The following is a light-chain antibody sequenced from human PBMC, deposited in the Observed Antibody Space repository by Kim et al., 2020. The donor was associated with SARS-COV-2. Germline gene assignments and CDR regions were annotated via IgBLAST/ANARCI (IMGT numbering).Light chain of an antibody. CDR3: QHSWT. Sequence: SSLAAFVGHSVTITCRASQGIDSWLAWYQQKPGKAPKLLIYKASNVHSGFPSRFSGSGSGTEFTLTISSLQPDDSATYYCQHSWTFGQGTKVDIK. CDR2: KAS. V-gene: IGKV1-5*03. J-gene: IGKJ1*01. CDR1: QGIDSW.